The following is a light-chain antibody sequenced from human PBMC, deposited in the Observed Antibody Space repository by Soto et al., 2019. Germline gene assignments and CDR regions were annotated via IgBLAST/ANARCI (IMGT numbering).Light chain of an antibody. J-gene: IGKJ1*01. Sequence: EVVLTQSPGTLSLSPGERATLSCRASQSVSSYYLAWYQQKPGQAPRLLIYETSSRATGIPDRFSGSGSQTDFTLTISRLEPEDFAVYYCQQYGTSPRTFGQGTKVDIK. V-gene: IGKV3-20*01. CDR1: QSVSSYY. CDR2: ETS. CDR3: QQYGTSPRT.